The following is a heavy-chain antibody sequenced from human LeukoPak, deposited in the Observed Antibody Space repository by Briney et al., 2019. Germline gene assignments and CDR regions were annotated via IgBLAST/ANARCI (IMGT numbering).Heavy chain of an antibody. CDR2: IYTSGST. CDR1: GGSISSYY. CDR3: ARVGLSMSYYYMDV. V-gene: IGHV4-4*07. D-gene: IGHD3-10*02. J-gene: IGHJ6*03. Sequence: SETLSLTCTVSGGSISSYYWSWIRQPAGKGLEWIGRIYTSGSTNYNPSLKSRVTMIVDTSKNQFSLKLSSVTAADTAVYYCARVGLSMSYYYMDVWGKGTTVTISS.